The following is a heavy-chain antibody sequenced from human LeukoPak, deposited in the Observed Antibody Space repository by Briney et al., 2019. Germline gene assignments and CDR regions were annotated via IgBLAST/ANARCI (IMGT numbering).Heavy chain of an antibody. J-gene: IGHJ4*02. CDR3: ARMSSYCDY. D-gene: IGHD2-2*01. V-gene: IGHV3-7*01. CDR1: GFAFSSYW. Sequence: GGSLRLSCVASGFAFSSYWMSWVRQAPGKGLELVANISPDGSAEDYVDSVRGRFAISRDNAKSSLYLQMNSLRVEDTGVYFCARMSSYCDYWGQGTLVTVSS. CDR2: ISPDGSAE.